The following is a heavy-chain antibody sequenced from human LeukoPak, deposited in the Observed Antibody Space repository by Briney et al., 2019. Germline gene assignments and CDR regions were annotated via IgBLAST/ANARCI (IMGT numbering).Heavy chain of an antibody. CDR3: ATYYCSTTSCYPYFFDY. D-gene: IGHD2-2*01. CDR1: GYPFTRYG. V-gene: IGHV1-18*01. J-gene: IGHJ4*02. CDR2: INPDNGNT. Sequence: ASVKVSCEASGYPFTRYGISWVRQAPGQGLEWMGWINPDNGNTKYAQKFQGRVTMTTDTSTSTAHMELRSLRSDDTAVYYCATYYCSTTSCYPYFFDYWGQGTLVTVSS.